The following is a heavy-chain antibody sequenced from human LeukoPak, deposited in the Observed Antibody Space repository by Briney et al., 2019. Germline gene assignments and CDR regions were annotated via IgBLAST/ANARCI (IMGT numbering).Heavy chain of an antibody. CDR2: ISPSDGNT. J-gene: IGHJ4*02. CDR1: GITFSRHG. V-gene: IGHV3-23*01. Sequence: GRSLRLSCAASGITFSRHGMHWVRQAPGKGLEWVSAISPSDGNTFYADSVKGRFTISRDNSKNTLSLQMNSLRAEDTALYYCVKDSSVPYGITEWGQGTLVTVSS. CDR3: VKDSSVPYGITE. D-gene: IGHD4-17*01.